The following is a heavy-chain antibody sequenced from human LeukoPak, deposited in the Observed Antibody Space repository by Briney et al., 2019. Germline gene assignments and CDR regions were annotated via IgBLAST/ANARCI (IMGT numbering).Heavy chain of an antibody. CDR2: INPNSGGT. CDR1: GYTFTGYY. V-gene: IGHV1-2*02. J-gene: IGHJ5*02. CDR3: ARPQQKGNFLSNWFDP. D-gene: IGHD4-23*01. Sequence: ASVKVSCKASGYTFTGYYMHWVRQAPGQGLEWMGWINPNSGGTNYAQKFQGRVTMTRDTSISTAYMELSRLRSDDTAVYYCARPQQKGNFLSNWFDPWGQGTLVTVSS.